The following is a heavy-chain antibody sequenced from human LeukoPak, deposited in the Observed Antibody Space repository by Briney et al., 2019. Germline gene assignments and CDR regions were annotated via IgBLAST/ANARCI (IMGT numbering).Heavy chain of an antibody. Sequence: ASVKVSCKASGYTFTSYYMHWVRQAPGQGLEWMGIINPSGGSTSYAQKFQGRVTMTRDTSTSTVYVELSSLRSEDTAVYYCARDKDLDRSGYYYFDYWGQGTLVTVSS. V-gene: IGHV1-46*01. CDR1: GYTFTSYY. CDR3: ARDKDLDRSGYYYFDY. CDR2: INPSGGST. J-gene: IGHJ4*02. D-gene: IGHD3-22*01.